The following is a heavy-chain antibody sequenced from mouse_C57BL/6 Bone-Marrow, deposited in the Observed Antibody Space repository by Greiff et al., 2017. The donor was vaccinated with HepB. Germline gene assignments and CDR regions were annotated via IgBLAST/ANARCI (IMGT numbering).Heavy chain of an antibody. CDR2: IYPGSGNT. CDR1: GYTFTDYY. J-gene: IGHJ2*01. CDR3: AREGKNYYGSRDY. Sequence: QVQLQQSGAELVRPGASVKLSCKASGYTFTDYYINWVKQRPGQGLEWIARIYPGSGNTYYNEKFKGKATLTAEKSSSTAYMQLSSLTSEDSAVYFCAREGKNYYGSRDYWGQGTTLTVSS. V-gene: IGHV1-76*01. D-gene: IGHD1-1*01.